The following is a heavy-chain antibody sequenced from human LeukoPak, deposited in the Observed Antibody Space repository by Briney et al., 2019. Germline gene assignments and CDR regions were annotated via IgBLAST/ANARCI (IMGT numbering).Heavy chain of an antibody. Sequence: PGGSLRLSCAASGFTVSSNYMSWVRQAPGKGLEWVSAISGSGGDTYHADSLKGRFTISRDNSKNTLYLQMHSLRAEDTAVYYCATHHTSRYSHYYFDYWGQGTLVTVSS. D-gene: IGHD2-2*01. CDR1: GFTVSSNY. CDR3: ATHHTSRYSHYYFDY. CDR2: ISGSGGDT. V-gene: IGHV3-23*01. J-gene: IGHJ4*02.